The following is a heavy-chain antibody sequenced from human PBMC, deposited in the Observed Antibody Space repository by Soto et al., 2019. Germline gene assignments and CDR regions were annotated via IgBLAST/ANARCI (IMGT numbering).Heavy chain of an antibody. CDR1: GYTFSNYG. V-gene: IGHV1-18*01. Sequence: QVQLVQSGAEVKKPGASVKVSCKASGYTFSNYGFSWVRQAPGQRLEWMGWISAYNGNTNYAQKVQGRVTMTTDTSXSTAYMEPSSLRSDDTAVYYCASSFTSSQWRYGMDVWGQGTTVTVSS. CDR3: ASSFTSSQWRYGMDV. D-gene: IGHD2-2*01. CDR2: ISAYNGNT. J-gene: IGHJ6*02.